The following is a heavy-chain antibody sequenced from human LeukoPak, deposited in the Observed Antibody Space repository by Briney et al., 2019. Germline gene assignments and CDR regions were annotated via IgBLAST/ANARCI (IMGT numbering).Heavy chain of an antibody. V-gene: IGHV1-18*04. CDR3: ARDRGASGRYYFDY. D-gene: IGHD3-10*01. Sequence: GASVKVSCKASGYTFTGYYMHWVRQAPGQGLEWMGWISAYNGNTNYAQKLQGRVTMTTDTSTSTAYMELRSLRSDDTAVYYCARDRGASGRYYFDYWGQGTLVTVSS. CDR2: ISAYNGNT. CDR1: GYTFTGYY. J-gene: IGHJ4*02.